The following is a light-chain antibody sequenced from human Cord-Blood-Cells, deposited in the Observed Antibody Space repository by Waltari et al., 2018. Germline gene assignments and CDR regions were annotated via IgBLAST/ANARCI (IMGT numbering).Light chain of an antibody. CDR1: QSVSSSY. J-gene: IGKJ4*01. CDR2: GAS. V-gene: IGKV3-20*01. CDR3: QQYGSSPLT. Sequence: EIVLMQSPGTLSLSPGERATLSCRASQSVSSSYLAWYQQKPGQAPRLLIYGASSRATDIPDRFSGSGSGTDFTLTISRLEPEDFAVYYCQQYGSSPLTFGGGTKVEIK.